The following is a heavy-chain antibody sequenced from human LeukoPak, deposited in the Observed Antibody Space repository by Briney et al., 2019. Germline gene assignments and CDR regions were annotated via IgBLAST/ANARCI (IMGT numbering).Heavy chain of an antibody. V-gene: IGHV3-30*02. CDR3: AKLPGMTGSFDY. CDR1: GLTFSSYG. CDR2: MRYDGSNK. J-gene: IGHJ4*02. Sequence: GWSLTLSCAASGLTFSSYGMHGVRQAPGKGLDGVGFMRYDGSNKYYADCVKGRFTIYRDNSQNTLYLQMNSLRAEDTAVYYRAKLPGMTGSFDYWGQGTLVTVSS. D-gene: IGHD3-9*01.